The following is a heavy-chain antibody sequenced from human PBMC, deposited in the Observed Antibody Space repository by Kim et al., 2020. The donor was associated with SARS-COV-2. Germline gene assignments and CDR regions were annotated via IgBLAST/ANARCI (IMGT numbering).Heavy chain of an antibody. Sequence: ASVKVSCKVSGYTLTELSMHWVRQAPGKGLEWMGGFDPEDGETIYAQKFQGRVTMTEDTSTDTAYMELSSLRSEDTAVYYCATGPTRLYDSSGYALDYWGQGTLVTVSS. J-gene: IGHJ4*02. CDR3: ATGPTRLYDSSGYALDY. CDR1: GYTLTELS. V-gene: IGHV1-24*01. D-gene: IGHD3-22*01. CDR2: FDPEDGET.